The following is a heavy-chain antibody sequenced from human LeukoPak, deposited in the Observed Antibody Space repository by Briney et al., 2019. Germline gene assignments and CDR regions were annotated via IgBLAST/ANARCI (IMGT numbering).Heavy chain of an antibody. J-gene: IGHJ4*02. CDR1: GGSISSSSYY. Sequence: PSETLSLTCTVSGGSISSSSYYWGWIRQPPGKGLEWIGSIYYSGSTYYNPSLKSRITMSVDTSKNQFSLKLSSVTAADTAIYYCAKMGNPAAVTTDYWGQGTLVTVSS. CDR3: AKMGNPAAVTTDY. V-gene: IGHV4-39*07. D-gene: IGHD4-17*01. CDR2: IYYSGST.